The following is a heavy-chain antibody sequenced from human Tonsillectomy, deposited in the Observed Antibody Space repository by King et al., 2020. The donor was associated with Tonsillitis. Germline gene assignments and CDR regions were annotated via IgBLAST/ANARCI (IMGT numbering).Heavy chain of an antibody. CDR2: INHSGST. D-gene: IGHD3-16*01. V-gene: IGHV4-34*01. CDR3: ARGGYTYAYRNDAFDI. J-gene: IGHJ3*02. Sequence: VQLQQWGAGLLKPSETLSLTCAVYGGSFSGYYWSWIRQSPGKGLEWIGEINHSGSTNYNPSLKSRVTISVDTSKNHCSLKQSSVTAADTAVYYCARGGYTYAYRNDAFDIWGQGTMVTVSS. CDR1: GGSFSGYY.